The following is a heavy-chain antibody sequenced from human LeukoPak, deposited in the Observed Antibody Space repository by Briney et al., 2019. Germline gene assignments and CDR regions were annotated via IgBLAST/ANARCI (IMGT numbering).Heavy chain of an antibody. J-gene: IGHJ4*02. V-gene: IGHV3-23*01. Sequence: GGFLRLSCAASGFTFSSYSMTWVRQPPGKGLEWVSVIGVSGRSTYYADSVKGRFIISRDNSKNTLSLQMNSLRAEDTAVYYCAKTSGTGWKYFFDYWGQGTLVTVSS. CDR2: IGVSGRST. CDR3: AKTSGTGWKYFFDY. CDR1: GFTFSSYS. D-gene: IGHD6-19*01.